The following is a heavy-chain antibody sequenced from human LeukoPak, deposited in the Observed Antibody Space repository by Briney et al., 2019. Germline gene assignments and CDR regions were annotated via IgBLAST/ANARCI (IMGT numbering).Heavy chain of an antibody. D-gene: IGHD2-2*01. CDR3: AKDRHAPGRYCSSTSCFPFDS. J-gene: IGHJ5*01. CDR2: ISGGGGST. Sequence: GGTLRLSCAASGFTFSSYGMTWVRQAPGKGLEWVSGISGGGGSTYYADSVKGRFTISRDNTKNTLYLQMNSLRAEDTAVYYCAKDRHAPGRYCSSTSCFPFDSWGQGTLVTVSS. CDR1: GFTFSSYG. V-gene: IGHV3-23*01.